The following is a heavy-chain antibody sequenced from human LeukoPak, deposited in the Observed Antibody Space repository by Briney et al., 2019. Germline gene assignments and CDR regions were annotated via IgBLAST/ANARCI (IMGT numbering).Heavy chain of an antibody. V-gene: IGHV3-23*01. CDR2: LTDSGGTT. J-gene: IGHJ3*02. CDR1: GFTFSSYA. D-gene: IGHD5-24*01. CDR3: AKKRDAFDI. Sequence: PGGSLRLSCVASGFTFSSYAMGWVRQAPGKRPEWVSSLTDSGGTTYYVDSVKGRFTISRDNSKNTLYLRMNSLRAEDTAMYYCAKKRDAFDIWGRGTVVAVSS.